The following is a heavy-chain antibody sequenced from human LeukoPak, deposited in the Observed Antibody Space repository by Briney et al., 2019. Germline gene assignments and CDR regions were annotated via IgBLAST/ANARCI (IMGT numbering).Heavy chain of an antibody. CDR2: IYTSGST. J-gene: IGHJ4*02. D-gene: IGHD6-13*01. CDR3: ARHGYSSSWLTFDY. Sequence: SETLSLTCTVSGGSISSYYRSWIRQPPGKGLERIGYIYTSGSTNYNPSLKSRVTISVDTSKNQFSLKLSSVTAADTAVYYCARHGYSSSWLTFDYWGQGTLVTVSS. V-gene: IGHV4-4*09. CDR1: GGSISSYY.